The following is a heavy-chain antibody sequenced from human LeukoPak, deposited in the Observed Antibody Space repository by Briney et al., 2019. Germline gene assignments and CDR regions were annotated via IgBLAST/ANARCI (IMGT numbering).Heavy chain of an antibody. CDR2: IYYSGST. V-gene: IGHV4-59*08. CDR3: ARQGGGFWYFDL. Sequence: SETLSLTWTVSGGSISSYYWGWIRQPPGKGLEWIGYIYYSGSTNYNPSLKSRVTISVDTSKNQFSLKLSSVTAADTAVYYCARQGGGFWYFDLWGRGTLITVSS. D-gene: IGHD6-25*01. CDR1: GGSISSYY. J-gene: IGHJ2*01.